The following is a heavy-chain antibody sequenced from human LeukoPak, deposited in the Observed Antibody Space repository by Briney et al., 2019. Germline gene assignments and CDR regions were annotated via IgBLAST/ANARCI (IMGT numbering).Heavy chain of an antibody. CDR3: AKDWRRGYSYGYSVY. V-gene: IGHV3-30*18. Sequence: PGRSLRLSCAASGFTFNSYGMHWVRQAPGKGLEWVALISYDGYNKYYADSVKGRFTISRDNSKNTLYLQMNSLRAEDTAVYYCAKDWRRGYSYGYSVYWGQGTLVTVSS. D-gene: IGHD5-18*01. CDR1: GFTFNSYG. J-gene: IGHJ4*02. CDR2: ISYDGYNK.